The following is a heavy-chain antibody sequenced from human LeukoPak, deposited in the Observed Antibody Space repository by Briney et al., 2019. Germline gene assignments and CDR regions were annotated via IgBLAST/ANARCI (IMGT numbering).Heavy chain of an antibody. D-gene: IGHD3-3*01. CDR1: GGTFSSYA. CDR3: ARDPHYDFWSGYYVRYFDY. J-gene: IGHJ4*02. V-gene: IGHV1-69*13. CDR2: IIPIFGTA. Sequence: GASVKVSCTASGGTFSSYAISWVRQAPGQGLEWMGGIIPIFGTANYAQKFQGRVTITADESTSTAYMELSSLRSEDTAVYYCARDPHYDFWSGYYVRYFDYWGQGTLVTVSS.